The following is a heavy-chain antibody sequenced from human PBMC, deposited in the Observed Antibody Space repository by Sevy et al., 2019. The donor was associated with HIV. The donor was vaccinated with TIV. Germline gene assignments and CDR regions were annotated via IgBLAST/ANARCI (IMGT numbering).Heavy chain of an antibody. CDR2: INPNNDGT. CDR3: ARAGPNWGWPSTVNFYYYYMDV. CDR1: EYTFTDYY. D-gene: IGHD7-27*01. Sequence: ASVKVSCKASEYTFTDYYLHWVRQAPGQGLEWMGWINPNNDGTNYAQKFQGRVTMTRDTSISTAYMELNRLRSDDTAVYYCARAGPNWGWPSTVNFYYYYMDVWGKGTTVTVSS. V-gene: IGHV1-2*02. J-gene: IGHJ6*03.